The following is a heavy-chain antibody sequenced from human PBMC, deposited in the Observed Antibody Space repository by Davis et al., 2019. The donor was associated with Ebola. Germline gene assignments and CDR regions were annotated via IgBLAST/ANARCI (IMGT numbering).Heavy chain of an antibody. Sequence: PGGSLRLSCAASGFTFSSYGMHWVRQAPGKGLEWVAVIWYDGSNKYYADSVKGRFTISRDNSKNTLYLQMNSLRAEDTAVYYCARSHYYDSMLGDYFDYWGQGTLVTVSS. CDR3: ARSHYYDSMLGDYFDY. D-gene: IGHD3-22*01. V-gene: IGHV3-33*01. CDR2: IWYDGSNK. CDR1: GFTFSSYG. J-gene: IGHJ4*02.